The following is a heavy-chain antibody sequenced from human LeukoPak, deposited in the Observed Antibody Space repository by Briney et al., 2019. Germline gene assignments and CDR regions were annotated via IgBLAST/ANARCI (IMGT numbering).Heavy chain of an antibody. J-gene: IGHJ6*03. D-gene: IGHD3-3*01. CDR3: AREGRDTIFGVVITGYYYYYMDV. CDR1: GYTFTSYG. V-gene: IGHV1-18*01. CDR2: ISAYNGNT. Sequence: ASVKVSCKASGYTFTSYGISWVRQAPGQGLEWMGWISAYNGNTNYAQKLQGRVTMTTDTSTSTAYMELRSLRSDDTAVYYCAREGRDTIFGVVITGYYYYYMDVWGKGTTVTVSS.